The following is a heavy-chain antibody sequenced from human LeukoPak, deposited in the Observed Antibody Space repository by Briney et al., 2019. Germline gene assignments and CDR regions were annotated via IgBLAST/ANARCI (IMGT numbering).Heavy chain of an antibody. J-gene: IGHJ3*02. Sequence: GGSLRLSCAASGFTFSSYAMHWVRQAPGKGLEYVSAISSNGGSTYYANSVKGRFTIYRDNSKNTLYLQMGSLRAEDMAVYYCARETNYYDSSGYKGAFDIWGQGTMVTVSS. V-gene: IGHV3-64*01. CDR3: ARETNYYDSSGYKGAFDI. CDR2: ISSNGGST. D-gene: IGHD3-22*01. CDR1: GFTFSSYA.